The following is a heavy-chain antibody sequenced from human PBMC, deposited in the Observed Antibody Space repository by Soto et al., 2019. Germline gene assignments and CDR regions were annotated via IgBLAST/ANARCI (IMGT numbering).Heavy chain of an antibody. J-gene: IGHJ5*02. CDR2: IVVGSGNT. D-gene: IGHD3-3*01. CDR3: AAVPSNNYDFWSGLRVWFDP. CDR1: GFTFTSSA. Sequence: SVKVSCKASGFTFTSSAVQWVRQARGQRLEWIGWIVVGSGNTNYAQKFQERVTITRDMSTSTAYMELSSLRSEDTAVYYCAAVPSNNYDFWSGLRVWFDPWGQGTLVTVSS. V-gene: IGHV1-58*01.